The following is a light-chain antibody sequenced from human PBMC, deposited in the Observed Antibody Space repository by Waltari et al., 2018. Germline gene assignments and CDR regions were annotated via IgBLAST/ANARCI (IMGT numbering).Light chain of an antibody. CDR1: CSVAGASEY. J-gene: IGLJ2*01. CDR3: SSPTLDGLIL. CDR2: DVT. V-gene: IGLV2-14*03. Sequence: QSALTQPTSAARSPGKSITISCSRICSVAGASEYVSWHQHHPDKAPQLIIYDVTNRPSGVSDRFSASKSANTASLTISRLQPEDEADYFCSSPTLDGLILFGGGTRLTVL.